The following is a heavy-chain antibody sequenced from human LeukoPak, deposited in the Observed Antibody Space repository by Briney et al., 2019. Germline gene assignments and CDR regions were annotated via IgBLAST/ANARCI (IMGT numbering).Heavy chain of an antibody. V-gene: IGHV4-61*02. Sequence: TLSLTCTVSGGSISSGSYYWSWIRQPAGKGLEWIGRIYTSGSTNYNPSLKSRVTISVDTSKNQFSLKLSSVTAADTAVYYCARDGRYMDVWGKGTTVTISS. CDR3: ARDGRYMDV. CDR2: IYTSGST. D-gene: IGHD3/OR15-3a*01. CDR1: GGSISSGSYY. J-gene: IGHJ6*03.